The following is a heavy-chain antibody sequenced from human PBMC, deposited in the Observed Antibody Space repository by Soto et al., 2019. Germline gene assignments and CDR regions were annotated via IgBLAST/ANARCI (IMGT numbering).Heavy chain of an antibody. V-gene: IGHV3-23*01. CDR3: AKGGSGWYERFDY. Sequence: EVQLLESGGGLVQPGGSLRLSCAASGFTFSSYVMSWVRQAPGKGLEWVSAISGSGGSTYYTDSVKGRFTISRDNSKNTLYLQMNSLRAEDTAVYYCAKGGSGWYERFDYWGQGTLVTVSS. D-gene: IGHD6-19*01. J-gene: IGHJ4*02. CDR1: GFTFSSYV. CDR2: ISGSGGST.